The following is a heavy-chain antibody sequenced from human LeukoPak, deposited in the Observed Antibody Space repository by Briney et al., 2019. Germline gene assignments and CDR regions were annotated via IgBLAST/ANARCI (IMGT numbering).Heavy chain of an antibody. V-gene: IGHV4-30-2*01. CDR1: GGSISSGGYY. J-gene: IGHJ5*02. D-gene: IGHD6-19*01. CDR3: ARDSLSPRAGTRWFDP. Sequence: SQTLSLTCIVSGGSISSGGYYWSWIRQPPGKGLEWIGYIYHTGSTYYDPSLKSRVTISVDTSKNQFSLKLSSVTAADTAVYYCARDSLSPRAGTRWFDPWGQGTLVTVSS. CDR2: IYHTGST.